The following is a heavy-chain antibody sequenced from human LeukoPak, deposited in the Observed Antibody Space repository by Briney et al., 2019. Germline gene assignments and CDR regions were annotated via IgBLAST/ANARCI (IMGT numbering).Heavy chain of an antibody. CDR2: IYHSGST. D-gene: IGHD1-26*01. Sequence: SQTLSLTCTVSGGSISSGGYYWSWIRQPPGKGLEWIGYIYHSGSTYYNPSLKSRVTISVDRSKNQFSLKLSSVTAADTAVYYCARRSKWELLRSWYFDLWGRGTLVTVSS. CDR3: ARRSKWELLRSWYFDL. V-gene: IGHV4-30-2*01. J-gene: IGHJ2*01. CDR1: GGSISSGGYY.